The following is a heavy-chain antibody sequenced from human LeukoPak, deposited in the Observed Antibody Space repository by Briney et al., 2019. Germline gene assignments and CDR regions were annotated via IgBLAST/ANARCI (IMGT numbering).Heavy chain of an antibody. CDR1: GFTFSSYA. J-gene: IGHJ4*02. CDR3: AKDGYSKGVYYYDSSGLSVA. D-gene: IGHD3-22*01. CDR2: ISGSGGST. Sequence: GGSLRLSCAASGFTFSSYAMSWVRQAPGKGLEWVSAISGSGGSTYYADSVKGRFTISRDNSKNTLYLQRNSLRAEDTAVYYCAKDGYSKGVYYYDSSGLSVAWGQGTLVTVSS. V-gene: IGHV3-23*01.